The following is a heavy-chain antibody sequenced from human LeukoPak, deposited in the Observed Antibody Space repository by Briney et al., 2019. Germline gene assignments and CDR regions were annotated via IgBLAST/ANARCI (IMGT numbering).Heavy chain of an antibody. CDR3: ARPRTRGTQRADVLDI. J-gene: IGHJ3*02. CDR2: INPNSGGT. D-gene: IGHD1-14*01. CDR1: GYTFTGYY. V-gene: IGHV1-2*02. Sequence: GASVKVSCKASGYTFTGYYMHWVRQAPGQGLEWMGWINPNSGGTGYAQQFQGRVTVTRDTPISTVYMELSSLRSDDTAIYYCARPRTRGTQRADVLDIWGQGTMIAVSS.